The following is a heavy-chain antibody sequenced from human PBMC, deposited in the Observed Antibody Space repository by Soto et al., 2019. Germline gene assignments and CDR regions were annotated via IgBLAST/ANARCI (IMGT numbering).Heavy chain of an antibody. D-gene: IGHD3-22*01. CDR2: IYNSGIT. Sequence: SETLSLTCTVSGGSVSSGSYFWSWIRQPPGKGPEWIGYIYNSGITNYNPSLKSRVTISVDTSKNQFSLKLISLTAADTAVFYCAGGGYYDSSGYPKKAFDIWGQGTMVTVSS. V-gene: IGHV4-61*01. CDR3: AGGGYYDSSGYPKKAFDI. J-gene: IGHJ3*02. CDR1: GGSVSSGSYF.